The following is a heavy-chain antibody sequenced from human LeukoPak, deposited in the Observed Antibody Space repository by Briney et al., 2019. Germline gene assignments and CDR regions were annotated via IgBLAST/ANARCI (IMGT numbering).Heavy chain of an antibody. CDR2: INTSGGS. CDR1: GGSISGFY. Sequence: SETLSLTCAVSGGSISGFYWSWIRQSAGKGLEYIGRINTSGGSNYYPSLKSRATMSVDTTRNQISLNLSSVTAADTAVYYCARDTSEGWYDPWGQGTLVTVSS. V-gene: IGHV4-4*07. D-gene: IGHD1-26*01. CDR3: ARDTSEGWYDP. J-gene: IGHJ5*02.